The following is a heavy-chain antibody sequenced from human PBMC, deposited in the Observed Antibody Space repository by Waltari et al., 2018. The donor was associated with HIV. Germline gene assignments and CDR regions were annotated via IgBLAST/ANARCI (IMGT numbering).Heavy chain of an antibody. Sequence: EVQLGESGGGLVQPGRSLRLSCAASGFTFSSFEMNWVRQAPGKGLEWVSYISSSGSTIYYADSVKDRFTISRDNAKSSLYLQMNSLRAEDTALYYCARGPPFDFWGQGTLVTVSS. CDR3: ARGPPFDF. V-gene: IGHV3-48*03. J-gene: IGHJ4*02. CDR2: ISSSGSTI. CDR1: GFTFSSFE.